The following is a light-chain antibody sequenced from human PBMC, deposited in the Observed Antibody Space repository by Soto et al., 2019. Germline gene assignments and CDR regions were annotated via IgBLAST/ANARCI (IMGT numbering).Light chain of an antibody. Sequence: DIQMTQSPSSLSASVGDRVTITCRASQNIRSSLNWYQQKPGKAPQLLIYATSSLQTGIPSRFSASGSGTDFSLVISDLQPEDSATYYCQQGYSSRWTSGRGTKVEI. CDR3: QQGYSSRWT. V-gene: IGKV1-39*01. CDR1: QNIRSS. CDR2: ATS. J-gene: IGKJ1*01.